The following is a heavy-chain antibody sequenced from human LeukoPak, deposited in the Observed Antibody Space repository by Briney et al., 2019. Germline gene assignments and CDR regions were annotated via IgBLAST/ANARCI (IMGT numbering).Heavy chain of an antibody. CDR2: INANSGGT. CDR3: AREKYYYDSSGYYRWFDH. J-gene: IGHJ5*02. CDR1: GYTFTGYY. V-gene: IGHV1-2*02. D-gene: IGHD3-22*01. Sequence: ASVKVSCKASGYTFTGYYMHWVRQAPGQGLEWMGWINANSGGTNYAQKFQGRVTMTRETSISTAYMELSRLRSDDTAVYYCAREKYYYDSSGYYRWFDHWGQGTLVTVSS.